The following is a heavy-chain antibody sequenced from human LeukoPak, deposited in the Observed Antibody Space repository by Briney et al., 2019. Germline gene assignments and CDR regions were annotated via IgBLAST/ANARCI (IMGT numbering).Heavy chain of an antibody. CDR1: GYTFTGYY. D-gene: IGHD4-17*01. CDR2: INPNSGGT. V-gene: IGHV1-2*02. J-gene: IGHJ4*02. Sequence: GASVKVSCKASGYTFTGYYMHWVRQAPGQGLEWMGWINPNSGGTNYAQKFQGRVTMTRGTSISTAYMELSRLRSDDTAVYYCARVQVTTLSGRDYWGQGTLVTVSS. CDR3: ARVQVTTLSGRDY.